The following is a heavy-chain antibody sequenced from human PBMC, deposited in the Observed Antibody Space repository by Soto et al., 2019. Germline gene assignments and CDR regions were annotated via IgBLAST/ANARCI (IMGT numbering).Heavy chain of an antibody. CDR2: IYYSGST. Sequence: QVQLQESGPGLVKPSETLSLTCTVSGGSISSYYWSWIRQPPGKGLEWIGYIYYSGSTNYNPSLKTRVTISVHTSKNQFSLKLNSMTAADTAVYYCARHNYGSGRTYFDYWGQGTLVTVSS. V-gene: IGHV4-59*08. CDR1: GGSISSYY. J-gene: IGHJ4*02. CDR3: ARHNYGSGRTYFDY. D-gene: IGHD3-10*01.